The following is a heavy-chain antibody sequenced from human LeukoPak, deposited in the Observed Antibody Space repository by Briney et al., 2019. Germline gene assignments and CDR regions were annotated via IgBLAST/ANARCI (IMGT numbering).Heavy chain of an antibody. D-gene: IGHD1-26*01. CDR2: IRYDGSNK. CDR3: AKTRGTYYAYYYYMDV. CDR1: GFTFSSYG. Sequence: GGSLRLSCVASGFTFSSYGMHWVRQPPGKGLEWVAFIRYDGSNKYYADSVKGRFTISRDNSKNTLYLQMDSLRAEDAAVYYCAKTRGTYYAYYYYMDVWGKGTTVTVSS. V-gene: IGHV3-30*02. J-gene: IGHJ6*03.